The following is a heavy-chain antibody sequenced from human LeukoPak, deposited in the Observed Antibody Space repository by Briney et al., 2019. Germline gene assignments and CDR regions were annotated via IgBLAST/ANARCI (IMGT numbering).Heavy chain of an antibody. Sequence: GGSLRLSCAASGFTFSDYYMSWIRQAPGKGLEWVSYISSSGSTIYYADSVKGRFTISRDNAKNSLYLQMNSLRAEDTAVYYCAGYDSSGYYTIDAFDIWGQGTMVTVSS. V-gene: IGHV3-11*04. J-gene: IGHJ3*02. CDR1: GFTFSDYY. D-gene: IGHD3-22*01. CDR2: ISSSGSTI. CDR3: AGYDSSGYYTIDAFDI.